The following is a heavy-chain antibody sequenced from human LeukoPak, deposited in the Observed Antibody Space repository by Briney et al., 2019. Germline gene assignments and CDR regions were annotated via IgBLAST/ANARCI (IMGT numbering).Heavy chain of an antibody. J-gene: IGHJ4*02. CDR2: IYYSGST. V-gene: IGHV4-34*01. CDR3: ARDMGGYDTPLRY. CDR1: GGSFSDCC. Sequence: SETLSLTCDVYGGSFSDCCWSCIRQPPGKGLEWIGSIYYSGSTYYNPSLKSRVTISVDTSKNQFSLKLSSVTAADTAVYYCARDMGGYDTPLRYWGQGTLVTVSS. D-gene: IGHD5-12*01.